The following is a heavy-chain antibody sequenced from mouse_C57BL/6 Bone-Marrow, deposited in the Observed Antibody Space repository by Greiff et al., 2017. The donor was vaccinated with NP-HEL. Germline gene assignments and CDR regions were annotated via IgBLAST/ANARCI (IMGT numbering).Heavy chain of an antibody. D-gene: IGHD1-1*01. CDR2: ISYSGST. Sequence: EVKLQQSGPGMVKPSQSLSLTCTVTGYSITSGYDWHWIRHFPGNKLEWMGYISYSGSTNYNPSLKSRISITHDTSKNHFFLKLNSVTTEDTATYYCARDGVYGGGGFAYWGQGTLVTVSA. J-gene: IGHJ3*01. CDR3: ARDGVYGGGGFAY. CDR1: GYSITSGYD. V-gene: IGHV3-1*01.